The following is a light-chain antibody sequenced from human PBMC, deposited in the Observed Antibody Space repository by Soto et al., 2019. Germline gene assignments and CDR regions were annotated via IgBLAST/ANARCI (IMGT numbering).Light chain of an antibody. J-gene: IGKJ5*01. Sequence: EIVMTQSPATLSVSPGERATLSCRASQSVSSDLAWYHQKPGQAPRLLIYDASNRATGIPARFSGSGSGRDFTLTISGLEPEDFAVYYCQQYGSSPLISFGQGTRLEIK. CDR3: QQYGSSPLIS. CDR2: DAS. CDR1: QSVSSD. V-gene: IGKV3D-15*02.